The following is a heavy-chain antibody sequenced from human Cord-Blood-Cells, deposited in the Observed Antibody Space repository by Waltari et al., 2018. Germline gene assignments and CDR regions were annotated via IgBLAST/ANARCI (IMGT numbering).Heavy chain of an antibody. CDR2: NNHSGRT. CDR1: GGFFSGYY. CDR3: ARNHRWTYSLTNRIDY. Sequence: QVQLQQWGAGLLKPSETLSLTCAVYGGFFSGYYWCWIRQPPGKGLEWIGDNNHSGRTNYNPSLKGRVTISVGTSKNQFSLKLSSVTAADTAVYYCARNHRWTYSLTNRIDYWGQGTLVTVSS. V-gene: IGHV4-34*01. J-gene: IGHJ4*02. D-gene: IGHD2-21*01.